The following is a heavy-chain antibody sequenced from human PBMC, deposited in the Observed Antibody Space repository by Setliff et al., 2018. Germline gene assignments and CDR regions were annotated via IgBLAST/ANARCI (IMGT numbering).Heavy chain of an antibody. CDR3: ARVYGASVWGNYPVDY. V-gene: IGHV3-7*03. CDR2: INQDGSEK. J-gene: IGHJ4*02. D-gene: IGHD3-16*02. CDR1: EFTFSNYW. Sequence: PGGSLRLSCAASEFTFSNYWMSWVRQAPGKGLEWVANINQDGSEKYYVDSVKGRFTISRDNAKNSLYLQMNSPRAEDTAVYYCARVYGASVWGNYPVDYWGQGTLVTVSS.